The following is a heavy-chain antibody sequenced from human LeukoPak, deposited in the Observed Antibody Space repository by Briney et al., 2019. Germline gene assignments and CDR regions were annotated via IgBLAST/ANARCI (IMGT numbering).Heavy chain of an antibody. Sequence: GGSLRLSCAASGFTFSSYGMHWVRQAPGKGLEWVAFIRYDGSNKYNADSVKGRFTISRDTSKNTLYLQMNSLRAEDTAVYYCAKEKFQRNSGSYNCWGQGTLVTVSS. CDR2: IRYDGSNK. J-gene: IGHJ4*02. CDR3: AKEKFQRNSGSYNC. D-gene: IGHD3-10*01. CDR1: GFTFSSYG. V-gene: IGHV3-30*02.